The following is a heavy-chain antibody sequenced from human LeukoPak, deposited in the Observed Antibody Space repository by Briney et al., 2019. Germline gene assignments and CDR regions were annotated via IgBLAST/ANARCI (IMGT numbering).Heavy chain of an antibody. V-gene: IGHV3-30*03. D-gene: IGHD2-15*01. Sequence: AGGSLRLSCAASGFTFSSYAMSWVRQAPGKWLEWVAIISYDGSDKYYADSVKGRFTISRDNSKNTLYLQMNSLRAEDTAVYYCARARCSGGSCYRTDAFDIWGQGTMVTVSS. CDR3: ARARCSGGSCYRTDAFDI. CDR1: GFTFSSYA. J-gene: IGHJ3*02. CDR2: ISYDGSDK.